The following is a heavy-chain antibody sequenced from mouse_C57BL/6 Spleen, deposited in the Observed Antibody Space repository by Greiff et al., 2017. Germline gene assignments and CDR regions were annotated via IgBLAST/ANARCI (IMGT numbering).Heavy chain of an antibody. CDR2: ISSGSSTI. CDR1: GFTFSDYG. CDR3: ATGWLLGEDYFDY. Sequence: EVKLMESGGGLVKPGGSLKLSCAASGFTFSDYGMHWVRQAPEKGLEWVAYISSGSSTIYYADTVKGRFTISRDNAKNTLFLQMTSLRSEDTAMYYCATGWLLGEDYFDYWGQGTTLTVSS. V-gene: IGHV5-17*01. J-gene: IGHJ2*01. D-gene: IGHD2-3*01.